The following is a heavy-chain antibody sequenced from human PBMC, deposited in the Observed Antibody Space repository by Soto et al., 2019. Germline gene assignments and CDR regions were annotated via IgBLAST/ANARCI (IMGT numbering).Heavy chain of an antibody. CDR3: ATAPNILTGRALGP. Sequence: ASVKVSCKVSGYTLTELSMHWVRLAPGKGLEWMGGFDPEDGETIYAQKFQGRVTMTEDTSTDTAYMELSSLRSEDTAVYYCATAPNILTGRALGPWGQGTLVTVSS. V-gene: IGHV1-24*01. J-gene: IGHJ5*02. D-gene: IGHD3-9*01. CDR2: FDPEDGET. CDR1: GYTLTELS.